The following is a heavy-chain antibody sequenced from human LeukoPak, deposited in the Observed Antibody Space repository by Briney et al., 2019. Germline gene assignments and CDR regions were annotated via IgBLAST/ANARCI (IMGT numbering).Heavy chain of an antibody. V-gene: IGHV1-69*05. CDR2: IIPIFGTA. J-gene: IGHJ4*02. Sequence: GASVKVSCKASGGTFSSYAISWVRQAPGQGLEWMGGIIPIFGTANYAQKFQGRVTITTDESTSTAYMELSSLRSEDTAVYYCARSLAPPFPDYYLAYWGKGTLLTVS. CDR1: GGTFSSYA. CDR3: ARSLAPPFPDYYLAY. D-gene: IGHD1-14*01.